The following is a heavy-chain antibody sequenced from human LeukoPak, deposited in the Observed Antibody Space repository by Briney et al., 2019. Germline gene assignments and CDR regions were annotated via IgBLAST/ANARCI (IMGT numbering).Heavy chain of an antibody. Sequence: SETLSLTCTVSGGSISSYYWSWFRQPPGKRLEWLGFVYYSGSTSYNPSLKSRITISVDTSKNQISLRVSSVTAADTAVYYCARDATAAGSFDYWGLGTLVTVSS. J-gene: IGHJ4*02. CDR2: VYYSGST. CDR3: ARDATAAGSFDY. D-gene: IGHD6-13*01. CDR1: GGSISSYY. V-gene: IGHV4-59*12.